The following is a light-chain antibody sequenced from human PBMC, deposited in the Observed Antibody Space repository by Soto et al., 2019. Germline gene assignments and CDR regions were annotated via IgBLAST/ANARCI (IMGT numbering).Light chain of an antibody. V-gene: IGKV3-11*01. CDR2: DAS. J-gene: IGKJ2*01. CDR3: QQRASWPYT. CDR1: HDVSVS. Sequence: EIVLTQSPDTLSLSPGEGPTLSCRASHDVSVSLVWYRQRPGQSPRLLIHDASNRATGISARFSGSGSGTDFTLTIGSLEPEESALYYCQQRASWPYTSGQGTKVEIK.